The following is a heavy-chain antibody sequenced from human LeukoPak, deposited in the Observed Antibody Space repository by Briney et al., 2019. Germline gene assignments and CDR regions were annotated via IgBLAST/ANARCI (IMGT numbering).Heavy chain of an antibody. CDR3: ARVRYGDHWAVYYYMDV. J-gene: IGHJ6*03. D-gene: IGHD4-17*01. Sequence: SETLSLTCTVSGGSTSSGSYYWSWIRQPAGKGLEWIGRIYTSGSTNYNPSLKSRVTISVDTSKNQFSLKLSSVTAADTAVYYCARVRYGDHWAVYYYMDVWGKGTTVTISS. V-gene: IGHV4-61*02. CDR1: GGSTSSGSYY. CDR2: IYTSGST.